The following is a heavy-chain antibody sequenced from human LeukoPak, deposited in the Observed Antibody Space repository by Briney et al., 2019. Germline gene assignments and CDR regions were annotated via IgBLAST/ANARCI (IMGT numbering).Heavy chain of an antibody. Sequence: ASVKVSCKASGYTFTSYYIHWVRQAPGQGLEWMGIINPSGGSTSYAQKFQGRVTMTRDTSTSTVYMELSSLRSEDTAVYYCARNYGSGSYYKFPDYWGQGTLVTVSS. D-gene: IGHD3-10*01. CDR1: GYTFTSYY. V-gene: IGHV1-46*01. CDR2: INPSGGST. J-gene: IGHJ4*02. CDR3: ARNYGSGSYYKFPDY.